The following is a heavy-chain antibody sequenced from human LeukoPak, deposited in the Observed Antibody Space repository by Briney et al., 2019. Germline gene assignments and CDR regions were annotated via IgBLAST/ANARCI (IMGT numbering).Heavy chain of an antibody. V-gene: IGHV3-48*04. Sequence: GGSLRLSCAASIITFSSNSMNWVRQAPGKGLEWVSYIDSTSSATRYADSAKGRFTVSRDNAKNTVYLQMNRLRAEDTAVYYCATYYGDSWGQGTLVTVSS. CDR3: ATYYGDS. CDR1: IITFSSNS. CDR2: IDSTSSAT. J-gene: IGHJ4*02.